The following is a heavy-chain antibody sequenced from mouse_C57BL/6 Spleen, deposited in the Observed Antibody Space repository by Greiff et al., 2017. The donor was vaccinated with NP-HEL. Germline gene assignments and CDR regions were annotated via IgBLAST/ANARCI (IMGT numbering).Heavy chain of an antibody. D-gene: IGHD1-1*01. Sequence: VQLQQSGPELVKPGASVKISCKASGYAFSSSWMNWVKQRPGKGLEWIGRIYPGDGDTNYNGKFKGKATLTADKSSSTAYLQLSSLTTEYSAVYFCAIVLRQYYFEDWGQGTTLT. J-gene: IGHJ2*01. CDR2: IYPGDGDT. CDR3: AIVLRQYYFED. CDR1: GYAFSSSW. V-gene: IGHV1-82*01.